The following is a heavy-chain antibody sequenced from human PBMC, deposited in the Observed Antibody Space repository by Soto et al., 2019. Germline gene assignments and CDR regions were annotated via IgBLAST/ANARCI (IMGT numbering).Heavy chain of an antibody. CDR3: AKDKFARATYVSY. Sequence: PGGSLRLSCAASGFTFSSYGMHWVRQAPGKGLEWVAVISYDGSNKYYADSVKGRFTISRDNSKNTLYMQMNSLRAEDTAVYYCAKDKFARATYVSYWGQGTLVTVPS. CDR2: ISYDGSNK. V-gene: IGHV3-30*18. J-gene: IGHJ4*02. CDR1: GFTFSSYG. D-gene: IGHD1-26*01.